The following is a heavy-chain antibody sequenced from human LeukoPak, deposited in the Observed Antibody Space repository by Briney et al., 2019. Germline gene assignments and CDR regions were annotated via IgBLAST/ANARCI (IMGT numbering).Heavy chain of an antibody. Sequence: GGSLRLSCAASGFTFSSYWMSWVRQAPGKGLEWVANIKQDGSEKYYVDSVKGRFTISRDNPKNMVYLQINSLRDEDTAVYFCAREGYGDSSGMDVWGQGTTVTVSS. J-gene: IGHJ6*02. CDR3: AREGYGDSSGMDV. D-gene: IGHD4-17*01. CDR2: IKQDGSEK. CDR1: GFTFSSYW. V-gene: IGHV3-7*01.